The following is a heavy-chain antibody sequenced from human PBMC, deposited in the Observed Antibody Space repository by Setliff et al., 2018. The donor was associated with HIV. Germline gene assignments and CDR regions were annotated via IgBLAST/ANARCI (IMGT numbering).Heavy chain of an antibody. V-gene: IGHV4-34*01. J-gene: IGHJ4*02. Sequence: SETLSLTCAVYGGSFSGYYWSWIRQSPGKGLEWIGEINHRGSTKYNPSLRSRVTISVDTSKNQFSLKLRSVTAADTAVYYCAKDHATSSWFTALLDYWGQGALVTVSS. CDR2: INHRGST. CDR1: GGSFSGYY. CDR3: AKDHATSSWFTALLDY. D-gene: IGHD6-13*01.